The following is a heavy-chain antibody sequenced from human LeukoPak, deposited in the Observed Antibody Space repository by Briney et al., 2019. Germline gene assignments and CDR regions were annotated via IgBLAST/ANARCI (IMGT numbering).Heavy chain of an antibody. CDR3: AKDVGSGSYYSPGGAFDI. V-gene: IGHV3-9*01. CDR1: GFTFDDYA. Sequence: GGSLRLSCAASGFTFDDYAMHWVRQAPGRALEWVSGISWNSGSIGYADSVKGRFTISRDNAKNSLYLQMNSLRAEDTALYYCAKDVGSGSYYSPGGAFDIWGQGTMVTVSS. CDR2: ISWNSGSI. D-gene: IGHD3-10*01. J-gene: IGHJ3*02.